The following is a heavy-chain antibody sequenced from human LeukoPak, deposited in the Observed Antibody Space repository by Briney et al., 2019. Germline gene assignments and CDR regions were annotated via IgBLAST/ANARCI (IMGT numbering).Heavy chain of an antibody. V-gene: IGHV4-34*01. Sequence: PSETLSLTCAVYGGSFSGYYWSWIRQPPGKGLEWIGEINHSGSTNYNPSLKSRVTISVDTSKNQFSLKLSSVTAADTAVYYCGRGMRFGELLPSEFFDYWGQGTLVTVSS. CDR1: GGSFSGYY. CDR3: GRGMRFGELLPSEFFDY. D-gene: IGHD3-10*01. J-gene: IGHJ4*02. CDR2: INHSGST.